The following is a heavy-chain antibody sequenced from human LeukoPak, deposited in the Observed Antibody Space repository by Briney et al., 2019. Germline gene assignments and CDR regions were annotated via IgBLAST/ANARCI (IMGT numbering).Heavy chain of an antibody. Sequence: SETLSLTCTVSGGSISSYYWSWIPQPAGKGLEWIGRIYTSGSTNYNPSLKSRVTMSVDTSKNQFSLKLSSVTAADTAVYYCARDGNYDILTGYPEYYFDYWGQGTLVTVSS. D-gene: IGHD3-9*01. J-gene: IGHJ4*02. CDR3: ARDGNYDILTGYPEYYFDY. CDR2: IYTSGST. V-gene: IGHV4-4*07. CDR1: GGSISSYY.